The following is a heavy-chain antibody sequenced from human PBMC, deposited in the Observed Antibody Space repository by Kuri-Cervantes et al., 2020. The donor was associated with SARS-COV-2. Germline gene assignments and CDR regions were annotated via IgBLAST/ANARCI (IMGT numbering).Heavy chain of an antibody. Sequence: SETLSLTCTVSGGSISSSSYYWGWIRQPPGKGLEWIGSIYYSGSTYYNPSLKSRVTISVDTSKNQFSLKLSSVTAADTAVYYCARHGSYGWELSPYYYDYWGQATLITVSS. D-gene: IGHD1-26*01. CDR3: ARHGSYGWELSPYYYDY. CDR1: GGSISSSSYY. J-gene: IGHJ4*02. CDR2: IYYSGST. V-gene: IGHV4-39*01.